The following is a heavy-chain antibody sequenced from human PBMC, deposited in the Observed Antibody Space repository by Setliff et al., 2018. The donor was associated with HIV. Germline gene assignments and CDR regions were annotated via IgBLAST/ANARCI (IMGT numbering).Heavy chain of an antibody. V-gene: IGHV3-49*04. CDR3: ARETPNSGWYRKEGYYFDY. CDR1: GFTFGDYA. Sequence: GGSLRLSCTASGFTFGDYAMSWVRQAPGKGLEWVGFIRSKAYGGTTEYAASVKGRFAISRDDSKSIAYLQMNSLRPEDTALYYCARETPNSGWYRKEGYYFDYWGQGTLVTVSS. CDR2: IRSKAYGGTT. J-gene: IGHJ4*02. D-gene: IGHD6-19*01.